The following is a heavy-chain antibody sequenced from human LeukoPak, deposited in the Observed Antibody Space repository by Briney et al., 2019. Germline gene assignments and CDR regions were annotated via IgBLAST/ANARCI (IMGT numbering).Heavy chain of an antibody. J-gene: IGHJ6*03. CDR2: ISAYNGNT. D-gene: IGHD3-3*01. Sequence: GASVKVSCKASGYTFTSYGISWVRQAPGQGLEWMGWISAYNGNTNYAQKLQGRVTMTTDTSTSTAYMELRSLRSDDTAVYYCARAQEQYYDFWSGYSRAYYYYYMDVWGKGTTVTVSS. V-gene: IGHV1-18*01. CDR3: ARAQEQYYDFWSGYSRAYYYYYMDV. CDR1: GYTFTSYG.